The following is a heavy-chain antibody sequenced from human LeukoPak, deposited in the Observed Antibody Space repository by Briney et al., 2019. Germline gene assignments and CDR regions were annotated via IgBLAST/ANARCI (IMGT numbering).Heavy chain of an antibody. CDR3: ATERWEPLYYYFGMDV. D-gene: IGHD3/OR15-3a*01. J-gene: IGHJ6*02. V-gene: IGHV1-69*01. CDR2: IIPIFGTA. CDR1: GGTFSSYA. Sequence: GASVKVSCKASGGTFSSYAISWVRQAPGQGLEWMGGIIPIFGTANYAQKFQGRVTITADESTSTAYMELSSLRSEDTAVYYCATERWEPLYYYFGMDVWGQGTMVTVSS.